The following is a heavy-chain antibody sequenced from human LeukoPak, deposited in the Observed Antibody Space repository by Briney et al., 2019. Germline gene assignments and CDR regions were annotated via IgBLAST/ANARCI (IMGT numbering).Heavy chain of an antibody. J-gene: IGHJ6*02. CDR3: ARAMVRGVNNYYYGMDV. Sequence: GGSLRLSCAASGFTFSSYAMHWVRQAPGKGLEWVAVISYDGSNKYYADSVKGRFTISRDNSKNTLYLQMSSLRAEDTAVYYCARAMVRGVNNYYYGMDVWGQGTTVTVSS. V-gene: IGHV3-30-3*01. CDR1: GFTFSSYA. D-gene: IGHD3-10*01. CDR2: ISYDGSNK.